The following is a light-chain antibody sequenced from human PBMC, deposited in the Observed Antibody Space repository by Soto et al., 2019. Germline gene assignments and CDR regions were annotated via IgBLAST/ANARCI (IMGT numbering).Light chain of an antibody. CDR3: QSYDSTLSARYV. CDR2: GNI. V-gene: IGLV1-40*01. CDR1: NSNVGNNT. Sequence: QPVLTQPPSASGTPGQRVTISCSGSNSNVGNNTVNWYQQRPGTAPKLLIFGNINRPSGVPDRFSGSKSGTSASLAITGLQAEDEGDYYCQSYDSTLSARYVFGTGTKLTVL. J-gene: IGLJ1*01.